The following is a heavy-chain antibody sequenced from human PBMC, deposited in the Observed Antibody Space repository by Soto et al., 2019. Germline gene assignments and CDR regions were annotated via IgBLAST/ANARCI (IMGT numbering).Heavy chain of an antibody. CDR1: GGSVSSGSYY. CDR2: IYYSGST. D-gene: IGHD5-12*01. J-gene: IGHJ4*02. CDR3: ARGRRDGYNPFVYFDY. V-gene: IGHV4-61*01. Sequence: ETLSLTCTVSGGSVSSGSYYWSWIRQPPGKGLEWIGYIYYSGSTNYNPSLKSRVTISVDTSKNQFSLKLSSVTAADTAVYYCARGRRDGYNPFVYFDYWGQGTLVTVSS.